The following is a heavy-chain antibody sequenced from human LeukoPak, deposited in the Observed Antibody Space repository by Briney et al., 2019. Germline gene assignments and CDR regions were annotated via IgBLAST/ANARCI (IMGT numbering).Heavy chain of an antibody. CDR1: GYSISSGYY. J-gene: IGHJ5*02. CDR3: ARDGGIAVAGSRGGWFDP. D-gene: IGHD6-19*01. Sequence: SETLSLTCTVSGYSISSGYYWGWIRQPPGKGLEWIGSIYHSGSTYYNPSLKSRVTISVDTSKNQFSLKLSSVTAADTAVYYCARDGGIAVAGSRGGWFDPLGPGNPGHRLL. CDR2: IYHSGST. V-gene: IGHV4-38-2*02.